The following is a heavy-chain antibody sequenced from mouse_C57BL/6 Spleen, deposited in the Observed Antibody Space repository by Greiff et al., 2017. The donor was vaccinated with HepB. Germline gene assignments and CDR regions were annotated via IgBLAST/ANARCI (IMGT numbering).Heavy chain of an antibody. V-gene: IGHV1-62-2*01. CDR2: FYPGSGSI. D-gene: IGHD3-2*02. Sequence: VQLQQPGAELVKPGASVKLSCKASGYTFTDYSIHWVKQRPGQGLEWIGRFYPGSGSIKYNEKFKGKATVTVDKSSSTVYMELSRLTSEDSAVYYCARHEDSAGYVLFDDWGKGTLVTVAA. CDR3: ARHEDSAGYVLFDD. CDR1: GYTFTDYS. J-gene: IGHJ3*01.